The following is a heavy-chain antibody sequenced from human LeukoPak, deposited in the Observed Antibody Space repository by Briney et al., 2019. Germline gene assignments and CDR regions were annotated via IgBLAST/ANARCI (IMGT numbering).Heavy chain of an antibody. Sequence: GGSLRLSCAASGFTFSSYSMNWVRQAPGKGLEWVSYISSRSTTIYYTDSVKGRFSISRDNAKNSLYLQMNSLRAEDTAVYYCATLLGYCSGGSCYGRDWGHGTLVTVSS. CDR3: ATLLGYCSGGSCYGRD. D-gene: IGHD2-15*01. J-gene: IGHJ4*01. V-gene: IGHV3-48*04. CDR2: ISSRSTTI. CDR1: GFTFSSYS.